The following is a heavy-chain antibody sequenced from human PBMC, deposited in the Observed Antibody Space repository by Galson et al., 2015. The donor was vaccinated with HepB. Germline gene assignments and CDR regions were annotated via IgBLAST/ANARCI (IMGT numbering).Heavy chain of an antibody. CDR1: GYTFNING. J-gene: IGHJ4*02. Sequence: SVKLSCTASGYTFNINGISWVRQTPRQGLEWLGRISDDGGNKKYAHNYQGRITLTRDTSKSTAYMELKSLRSDDTAVYYCARDRDYGFDDWGQGTLVTVSS. CDR3: ARDRDYGFDD. CDR2: ISDDGGNK. V-gene: IGHV1-18*04. D-gene: IGHD4/OR15-4a*01.